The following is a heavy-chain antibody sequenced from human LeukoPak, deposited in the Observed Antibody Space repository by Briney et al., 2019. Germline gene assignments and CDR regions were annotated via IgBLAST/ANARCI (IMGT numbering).Heavy chain of an antibody. CDR2: IYHSGST. CDR1: GGSISSGGYS. D-gene: IGHD6-13*01. V-gene: IGHV4-30-2*01. CDR3: ARAVAAAGVDP. Sequence: SETLSLTCAVSGGSISSGGYSWSWIRQPPGKGLEWIGYIYHSGSTYYNPSLKSRVTISVDRSKNQFPLKLSSVTAADTAVYYCARAVAAAGVDPWGQGTLVTVSS. J-gene: IGHJ5*02.